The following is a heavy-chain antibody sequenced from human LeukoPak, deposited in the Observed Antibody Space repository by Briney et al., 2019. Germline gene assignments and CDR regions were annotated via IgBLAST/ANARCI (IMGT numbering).Heavy chain of an antibody. D-gene: IGHD3-10*01. CDR2: IYTSGST. CDR3: ARLSMVRGVPNWFDP. CDR1: GGSISSYY. Sequence: PSETLSLTCTVSGGSISSYYWSWIRQPAGKGLEWIGRIYTSGSTNYNPSLKSRVTMSVDTSKNQFSLKLSSVTAADTAAYYCARLSMVRGVPNWFDPWGQGTLVTVSS. J-gene: IGHJ5*02. V-gene: IGHV4-4*07.